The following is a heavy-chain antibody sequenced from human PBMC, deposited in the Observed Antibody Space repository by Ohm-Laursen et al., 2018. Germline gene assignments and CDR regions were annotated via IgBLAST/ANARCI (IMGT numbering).Heavy chain of an antibody. CDR3: ARNFNWENPYNFAY. D-gene: IGHD3-9*01. CDR1: GGSISSYY. Sequence: SETLSLTCIVSGGSISSYYWSWIRQPAGRGLEWIGRIHTSGTTNYNPSLQSRVTISLDTSRNQFSLRLTSLTAADTAVYYCARNFNWENPYNFAYWGQGILVTVSS. J-gene: IGHJ4*02. V-gene: IGHV4-4*07. CDR2: IHTSGTT.